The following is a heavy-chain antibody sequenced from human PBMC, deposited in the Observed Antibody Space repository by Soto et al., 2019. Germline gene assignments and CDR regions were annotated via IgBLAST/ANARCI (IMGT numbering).Heavy chain of an antibody. V-gene: IGHV4-4*02. CDR2: IYHSGST. J-gene: IGHJ3*02. CDR3: ARGFWSGYWAFDI. D-gene: IGHD3-3*01. CDR1: GGSISSSNC. Sequence: PSETLSLTCAVSGGSISSSNCWGFGRRPPGKGLEWIGEIYHSGSTNYNPSLESRVTISVDKSKNQFSLKLSSVTAADTAVYYCARGFWSGYWAFDIWGQGTMVTVSS.